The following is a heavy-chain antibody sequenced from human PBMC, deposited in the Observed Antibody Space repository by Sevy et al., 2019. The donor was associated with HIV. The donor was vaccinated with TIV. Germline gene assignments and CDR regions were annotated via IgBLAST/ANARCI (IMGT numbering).Heavy chain of an antibody. V-gene: IGHV3-30*18. CDR3: AKDGDLYYYDSSGYYFFDY. Sequence: GGSLRLSCAASGFTFSSYGMHWVRQAPGKGLEWVAVISYDGSNKYYADSVKGRFTISRDNSKNTLYLQMNSLRAEDTAVYYCAKDGDLYYYDSSGYYFFDYWGQRTLVTVSS. CDR2: ISYDGSNK. D-gene: IGHD3-22*01. J-gene: IGHJ4*02. CDR1: GFTFSSYG.